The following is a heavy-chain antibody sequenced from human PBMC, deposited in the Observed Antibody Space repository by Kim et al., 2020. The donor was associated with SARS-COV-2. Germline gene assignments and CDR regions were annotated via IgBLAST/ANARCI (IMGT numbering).Heavy chain of an antibody. Sequence: SETLSLTCTVSGDSITNYFWGWIRQPPGKGLEFIGHIYHNGVTKYNPSLKSPVTISIDTSRTQFSLRLNSVTAADTAFYYCARAGHDSSGHYVWFDLWGQATLLTVSS. CDR2: IYHNGVT. V-gene: IGHV4-59*01. J-gene: IGHJ5*02. CDR3: ARAGHDSSGHYVWFDL. CDR1: GDSITNYF. D-gene: IGHD3-22*01.